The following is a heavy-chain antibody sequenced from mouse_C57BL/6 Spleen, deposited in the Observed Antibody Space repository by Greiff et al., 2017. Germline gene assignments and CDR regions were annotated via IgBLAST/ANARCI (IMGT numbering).Heavy chain of an antibody. V-gene: IGHV1-18*01. CDR1: GYTFTDYN. CDR3: AREGLGSWFAY. Sequence: VHVKQSGPELVKPGASVKIPCKASGYTFTDYNMDWVKQSHGKSLEWIGDINPNNGGTIYNQKFRGKATLTVDKSSSTAYMELRSRTSEDTAVYYCAREGLGSWFAYWGQGTLVTVSA. CDR2: INPNNGGT. J-gene: IGHJ3*01. D-gene: IGHD4-1*01.